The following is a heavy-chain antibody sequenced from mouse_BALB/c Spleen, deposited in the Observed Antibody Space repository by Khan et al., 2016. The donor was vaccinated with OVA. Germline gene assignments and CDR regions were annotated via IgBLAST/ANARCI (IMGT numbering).Heavy chain of an antibody. Sequence: VQLKQSGPELVKPGASVKVSCKASGYSFTDYNMFWVKQSHGKSLEWIGYIDPYNGGTSYNQKFKGKATLTVEKSSSTAFMHLSSLTSEDSAVFYCARTDYYGSSYYFDYWGQGTTLTVSS. V-gene: IGHV1S135*01. J-gene: IGHJ2*01. CDR1: GYSFTDYN. D-gene: IGHD1-1*01. CDR3: ARTDYYGSSYYFDY. CDR2: IDPYNGGT.